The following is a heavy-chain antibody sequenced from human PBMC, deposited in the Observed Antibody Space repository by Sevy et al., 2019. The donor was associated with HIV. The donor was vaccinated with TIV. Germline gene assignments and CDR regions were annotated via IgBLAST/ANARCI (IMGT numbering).Heavy chain of an antibody. D-gene: IGHD2-21*02. Sequence: GGSLRLSCAASGFTFSSYGMHWVRQAPGKGLEWVAVIWYDGSNKYYADSVKGRFTISRDNSKNTLYLQMNSLRAEDTAVYYCAREAALMTFLDYWGQGTLVTVSS. CDR2: IWYDGSNK. CDR3: AREAALMTFLDY. J-gene: IGHJ4*02. CDR1: GFTFSSYG. V-gene: IGHV3-33*01.